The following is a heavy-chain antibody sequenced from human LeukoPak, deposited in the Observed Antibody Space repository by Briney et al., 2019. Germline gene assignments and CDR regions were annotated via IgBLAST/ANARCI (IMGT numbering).Heavy chain of an antibody. CDR2: IYTSGST. CDR1: GGSISSGSYY. V-gene: IGHV4-61*02. CDR3: AREGYDSSGYYFDY. Sequence: SETLSLTCTVSGGSISSGSYYWSWIRQPAGKGLEWIGRIYTSGSTNYNPSLKSRVTISVDTSKNQFSLKLSSVTAAYTAVYYCAREGYDSSGYYFDYWGQGTLVTVSS. D-gene: IGHD3-22*01. J-gene: IGHJ4*02.